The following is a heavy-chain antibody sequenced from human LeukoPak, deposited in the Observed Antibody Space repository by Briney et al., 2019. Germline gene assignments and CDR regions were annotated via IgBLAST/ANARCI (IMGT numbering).Heavy chain of an antibody. Sequence: PGASLRSPCAAFAFSSISNSLYWFRQPPGKGLEWFSCFIFSRNYLFYADSVKGRFTISRDNVKNSLYLQKNSLRAEDTAVYYCARTPYYYDSNGRHYFDYWGQGTLVTVSS. CDR3: ARTPYYYDSNGRHYFDY. CDR1: AFSSISNS. D-gene: IGHD3-22*01. CDR2: FIFSRNYL. J-gene: IGHJ4*02. V-gene: IGHV3-21*01.